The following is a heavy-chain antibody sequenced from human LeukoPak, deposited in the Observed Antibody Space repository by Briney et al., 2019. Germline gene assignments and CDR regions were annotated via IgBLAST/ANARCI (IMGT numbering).Heavy chain of an antibody. CDR1: GFTFNRYS. CDR3: AKPQYSYGSTSYFDY. Sequence: PGGSLRLSCAASGFTFNRYSMNWVRQAPGKGLEWVSSISSSSSYIYYADSLKGRFTISRDNAKNSLYLQMNSLRAEDTAVYYCAKPQYSYGSTSYFDYWGQGTLITVSS. CDR2: ISSSSSYI. V-gene: IGHV3-21*01. J-gene: IGHJ4*02. D-gene: IGHD5-18*01.